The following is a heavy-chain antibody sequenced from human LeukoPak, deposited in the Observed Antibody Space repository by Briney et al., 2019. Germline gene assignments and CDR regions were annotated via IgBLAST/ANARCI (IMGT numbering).Heavy chain of an antibody. Sequence: SETLSLTCTVSGGSISSYYWSRIRQPPGKGLEWIGYIYYSGSTNYNPSLKSRVTISVDTSKNQFSLKLSSVTAADTAVYYCARENLGYCSSTSCFGFDYWGQGTLVTVSS. CDR2: IYYSGST. J-gene: IGHJ4*02. CDR3: ARENLGYCSSTSCFGFDY. CDR1: GGSISSYY. D-gene: IGHD2-2*01. V-gene: IGHV4-59*01.